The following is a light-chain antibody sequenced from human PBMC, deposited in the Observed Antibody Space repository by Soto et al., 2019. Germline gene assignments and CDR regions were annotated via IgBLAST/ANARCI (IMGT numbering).Light chain of an antibody. CDR3: QQYSRPWT. J-gene: IGKJ1*01. V-gene: IGKV3-11*01. CDR1: QSVSSY. CDR2: DAS. Sequence: EIVLTQSPATLSSSPGERATLSCRASQSVSSYLAWYQQKPGQAPRLLIYDASNRATGIPARFSGSGSGTEFTLTITSLQLDDFATYYCQQYSRPWTFGPGTKVDIK.